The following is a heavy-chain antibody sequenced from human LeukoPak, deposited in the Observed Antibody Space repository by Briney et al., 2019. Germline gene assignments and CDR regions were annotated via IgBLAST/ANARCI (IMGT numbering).Heavy chain of an antibody. J-gene: IGHJ3*02. Sequence: ASETLSLTCTVSGGSISSGSYYWSWIRQPAGKGLEWIGRIYTSGSTNYNPSLKSRVTISVDTPKNQFSLKLSSVTAADTAVYYCASSLYYYDSSGYYSDAFDIWGQGTMVTVSS. CDR1: GGSISSGSYY. CDR3: ASSLYYYDSSGYYSDAFDI. D-gene: IGHD3-22*01. V-gene: IGHV4-61*02. CDR2: IYTSGST.